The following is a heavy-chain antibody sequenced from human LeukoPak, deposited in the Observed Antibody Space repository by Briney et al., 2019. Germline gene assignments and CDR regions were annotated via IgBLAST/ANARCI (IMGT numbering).Heavy chain of an antibody. V-gene: IGHV4-39*07. D-gene: IGHD2-15*01. CDR3: ARQGSAYYFDF. Sequence: SETLSLTCSVSGSYINNYYWGWIRQAPGKGPEWIGSIYYSGSTYYNPSLKSRVTISVDTSKNQFSLKLSSVTAADTAVYYCARQGSAYYFDFWGQGLLVTVSS. CDR1: GSYINNYY. J-gene: IGHJ4*02. CDR2: IYYSGST.